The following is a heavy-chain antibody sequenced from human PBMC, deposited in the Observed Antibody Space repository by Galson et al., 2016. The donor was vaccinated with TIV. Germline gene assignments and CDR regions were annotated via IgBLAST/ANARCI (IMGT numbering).Heavy chain of an antibody. D-gene: IGHD6-19*01. Sequence: SLRLSCAASGFTFGSYAMTWVRQVPGKGLEWVALILYDGTTKQYADSVKGRFTISRDNSKNTVYLQMSSLRPEDTAVYYCARDPTVAGYPFDYWGQGTLVTVSS. J-gene: IGHJ4*02. CDR1: GFTFGSYA. CDR2: ILYDGTTK. CDR3: ARDPTVAGYPFDY. V-gene: IGHV3-30-3*01.